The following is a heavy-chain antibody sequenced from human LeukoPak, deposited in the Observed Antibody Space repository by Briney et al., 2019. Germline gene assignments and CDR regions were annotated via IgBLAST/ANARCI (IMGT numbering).Heavy chain of an antibody. CDR2: IWEDGSNI. CDR3: ARVGYNSGWYEY. V-gene: IGHV3-33*01. CDR1: GFTFSRYG. Sequence: PGTSLRLSCAASGFTFSRYGMHWVRQAPGKGLEWVVVIWEDGSNIYYADSVKGRFTISRDNSKNTLYLQMNSLRAEDTAVYYCARVGYNSGWYEYWGQGTLVTVSS. J-gene: IGHJ4*02. D-gene: IGHD6-19*01.